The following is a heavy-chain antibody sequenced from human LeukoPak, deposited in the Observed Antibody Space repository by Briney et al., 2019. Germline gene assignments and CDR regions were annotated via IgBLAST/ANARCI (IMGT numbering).Heavy chain of an antibody. D-gene: IGHD3-9*01. J-gene: IGHJ3*02. V-gene: IGHV4-38-2*02. CDR3: ARRLRYGAFDI. Sequence: SETLSLTCNVSGYSISSGSYWGWIRQPPGKGLEWIGSIYHSGSTYYNPSLKSRVTISVDTSKNQFSLKLSSVTAADTAVYYCARRLRYGAFDIWGQGTMVTVSS. CDR2: IYHSGST. CDR1: GYSISSGSY.